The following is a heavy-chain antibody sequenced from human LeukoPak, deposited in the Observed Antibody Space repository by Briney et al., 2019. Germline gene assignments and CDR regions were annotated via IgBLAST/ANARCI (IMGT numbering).Heavy chain of an antibody. CDR3: AKDLDIEGGY. CDR2: IYAGGKI. CDR1: GFIFSANA. V-gene: IGHV3-23*01. J-gene: IGHJ4*02. D-gene: IGHD5-12*01. Sequence: GGSPRLSCGASGFIFSANALTWVRQAPGKGLEWVSSIYAGGKINYADSVKGRFTISRDNSMNTLYLQMNSLRAEDTAVYYCAKDLDIEGGYWGQGTLVTVSS.